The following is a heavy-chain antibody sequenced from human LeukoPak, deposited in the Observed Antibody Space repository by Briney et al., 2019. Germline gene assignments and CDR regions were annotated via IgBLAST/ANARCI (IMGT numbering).Heavy chain of an antibody. V-gene: IGHV4-34*01. CDR2: INHSGST. Sequence: SETQSLTCAVYGGSVSGYYWSWIRQPPGKGLEWIGEINHSGSTNYNPSLKSRVTISVDTSKNQFSLKLSSVTAADTAVYYCVRSGSYYGYWGQGTLVTVSS. CDR3: VRSGSYYGY. CDR1: GGSVSGYY. J-gene: IGHJ4*02. D-gene: IGHD1-26*01.